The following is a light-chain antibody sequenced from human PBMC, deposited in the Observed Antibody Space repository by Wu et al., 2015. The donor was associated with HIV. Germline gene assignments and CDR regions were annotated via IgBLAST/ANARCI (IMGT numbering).Light chain of an antibody. Sequence: DIQMTQSPSSLSGSVGDRVTITCRASQGISNFLAWYQQKPGKVPKLLIYGASTLQSGVPSRFSGSGSGTDFTLTISNLQPEDVATYYCQKYNSALITFGQGTRL. CDR1: QGISNF. CDR2: GAS. CDR3: QKYNSALIT. J-gene: IGKJ5*01. V-gene: IGKV1-27*01.